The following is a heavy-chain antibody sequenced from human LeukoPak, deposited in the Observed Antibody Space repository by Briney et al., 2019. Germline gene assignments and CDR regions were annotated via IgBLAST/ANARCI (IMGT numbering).Heavy chain of an antibody. CDR2: ISFDGNNK. Sequence: GGSLRLSCAASGFTFSSYGIHWVRQAPGKGLEWVAVISFDGNNKYYADSVKGQFTISRDSSKNTLYLQMNSLRAEDTAVYYCARNYYDSSGQSYWGQGTLVTVSP. CDR1: GFTFSSYG. J-gene: IGHJ4*02. D-gene: IGHD3-22*01. V-gene: IGHV3-30*03. CDR3: ARNYYDSSGQSY.